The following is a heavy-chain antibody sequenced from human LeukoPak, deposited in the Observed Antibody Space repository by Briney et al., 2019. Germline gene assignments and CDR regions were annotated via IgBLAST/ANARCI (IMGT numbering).Heavy chain of an antibody. J-gene: IGHJ4*02. D-gene: IGHD5-18*01. CDR1: GFTFSKAW. CDR2: IKSKTDGGTT. CDR3: STAGGYSWSNWGLAY. V-gene: IGHV3-15*01. Sequence: PGGSLRLSCAASGFTFSKAWMSWVRQAPGKGLEWVGRIKSKTDGGTTVYAAPVKGRFTISREDSTNTLYLQMNGLKTEDTAVYFCSTAGGYSWSNWGLAYWGQGTLVTVSS.